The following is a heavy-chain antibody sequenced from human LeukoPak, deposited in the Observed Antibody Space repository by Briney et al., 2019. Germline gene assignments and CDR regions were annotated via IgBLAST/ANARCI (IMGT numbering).Heavy chain of an antibody. V-gene: IGHV3-23*01. CDR2: ISGSGGST. CDR1: GFTFSSYA. Sequence: GGSLRLSCAASGFTFSSYAMSWVRQAPGKGLEWVSAISGSGGSTYYADSVKGRFTISRDNSKNTLYLQMNSLRAEDTAVYYCARDRPLLGYCSGGSCYLSFDYWGQGTLVTVSS. CDR3: ARDRPLLGYCSGGSCYLSFDY. D-gene: IGHD2-15*01. J-gene: IGHJ4*02.